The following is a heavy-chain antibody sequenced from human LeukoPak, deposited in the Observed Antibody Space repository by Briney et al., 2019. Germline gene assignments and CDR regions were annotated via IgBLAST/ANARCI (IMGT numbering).Heavy chain of an antibody. CDR1: GYTFTSYG. J-gene: IGHJ4*02. D-gene: IGHD3-22*01. CDR2: ISAYNGNT. CDR3: AREFRGTYYYDSSGNYFDY. Sequence: ASVKVSCKASGYTFTSYGISWVRQAPGKGLEWMGWISAYNGNTNYAQKLQGRVTMTTDTSTSTAYMELRSLRSDDTAVYYCAREFRGTYYYDSSGNYFDYWGQGTLVTVSS. V-gene: IGHV1-18*01.